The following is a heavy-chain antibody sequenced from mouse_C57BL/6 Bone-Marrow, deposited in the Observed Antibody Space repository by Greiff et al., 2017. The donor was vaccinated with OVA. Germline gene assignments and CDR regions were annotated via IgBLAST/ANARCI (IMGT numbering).Heavy chain of an antibody. CDR1: GYTFTGYW. CDR2: ILPGSGST. D-gene: IGHD1-1*01. Sequence: VQLQQSGAELMKPGASVKLSCKATGYTFTGYWIEWVKQRPGHGLEWIGEILPGSGSTNYNEKFKGKATFTEDKSSNTAYMQLSSLTTQDSAIYYCARTYYCGSEDLFAYWGQGTLVTVSA. CDR3: ARTYYCGSEDLFAY. V-gene: IGHV1-9*01. J-gene: IGHJ3*01.